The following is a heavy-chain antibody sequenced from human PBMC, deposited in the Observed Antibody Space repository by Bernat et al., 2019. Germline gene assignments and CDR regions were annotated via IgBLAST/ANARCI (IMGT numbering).Heavy chain of an antibody. CDR3: ARGEYSSSSGAEH. Sequence: VQLVESGGGVVQPGGSLRLSCAASGFTFSSYSMNWVRQAPGKGLEWVSYISSSSSYIYYADSVKGRFTISRDNAKNSLYLRMNSLRAEETAVYYCARGEYSSSSGAEHWGQGTLVTVSS. J-gene: IGHJ4*02. V-gene: IGHV3-21*05. D-gene: IGHD6-6*01. CDR2: ISSSSSYI. CDR1: GFTFSSYS.